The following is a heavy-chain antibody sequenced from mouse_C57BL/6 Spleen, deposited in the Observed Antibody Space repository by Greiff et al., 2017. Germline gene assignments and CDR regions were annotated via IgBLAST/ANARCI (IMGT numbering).Heavy chain of an antibody. V-gene: IGHV1-85*01. CDR3: ARPHYYGSSYAYFDY. CDR2: IYPRDGST. J-gene: IGHJ2*01. CDR1: GYTFTSYD. D-gene: IGHD1-1*01. Sequence: VKLVESGPELVKPGASVKLSCKASGYTFTSYDINWVKQRPGQGLEWIGWIYPRDGSTKYNEKFKGKATLTVDTSSSTAYMELHSLTSEDSAVYFCARPHYYGSSYAYFDYWGQGTTLTVSS.